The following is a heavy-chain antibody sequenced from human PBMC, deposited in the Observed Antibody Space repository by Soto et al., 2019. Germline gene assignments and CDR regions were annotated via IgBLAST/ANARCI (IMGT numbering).Heavy chain of an antibody. CDR1: GYTFTTYD. CDR2: MNPNSGNT. CDR3: VRNLNGFDP. Sequence: QVQLVQSGAEVKKPGASVKVSCTTSGYTFTTYDINWVRQATGQGFEWMGWMNPNSGNTGYAQKFQGRVTMTRDTSISSAYMELSNLRSEDTAVYYCVRNLNGFDPWGQGTLVTVSS. J-gene: IGHJ5*02. V-gene: IGHV1-8*02.